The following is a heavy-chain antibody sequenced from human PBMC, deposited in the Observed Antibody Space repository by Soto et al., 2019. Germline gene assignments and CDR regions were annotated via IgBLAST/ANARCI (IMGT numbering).Heavy chain of an antibody. CDR1: GGTFSSYT. V-gene: IGHV1-69*08. J-gene: IGHJ6*02. Sequence: QVQLVQSGAEVKKPGSSVKVSCKASGGTFSSYTISWVRQAPGQGLEWMGRIIPILGIANYAQKFQGRVTITADKSTSKAYMALSSLRSEDTAVYYCARDAYYYDSSGPRLYYGMDVWGQGTTVTVSS. CDR3: ARDAYYYDSSGPRLYYGMDV. D-gene: IGHD3-22*01. CDR2: IIPILGIA.